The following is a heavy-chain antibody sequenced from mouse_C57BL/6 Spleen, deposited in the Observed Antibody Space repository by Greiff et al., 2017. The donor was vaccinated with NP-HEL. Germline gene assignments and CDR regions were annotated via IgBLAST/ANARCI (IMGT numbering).Heavy chain of an antibody. J-gene: IGHJ3*01. CDR3: ARGVTTVVESFAY. CDR2: ISDGGSYT. Sequence: VQLKESGGGLVKPGGSLKLSCAASGFTFSSYAMSWVRQTPEKRLEWVATISDGGSYTYYPDNVKGRFTISRDNTKNNLYLQMSHLKSEDTAMYYCARGVTTVVESFAYWGQGTLVTVSA. V-gene: IGHV5-4*01. CDR1: GFTFSSYA. D-gene: IGHD1-1*01.